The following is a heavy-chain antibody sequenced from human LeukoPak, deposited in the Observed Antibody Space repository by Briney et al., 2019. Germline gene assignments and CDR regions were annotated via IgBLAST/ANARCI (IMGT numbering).Heavy chain of an antibody. CDR1: GFTSSSYE. D-gene: IGHD3-10*01. Sequence: GGSLRLSCAASGFTSSSYEMNWVRQAPGKGLEWVSAMSSVTYYADSVKGRFTISRDDSKSTLFLQMNSLRAEDTAVYYCAKAFFSGSGGNHKHFDSWGQGTLVTVSS. CDR2: MSSVT. CDR3: AKAFFSGSGGNHKHFDS. J-gene: IGHJ4*02. V-gene: IGHV3-23*01.